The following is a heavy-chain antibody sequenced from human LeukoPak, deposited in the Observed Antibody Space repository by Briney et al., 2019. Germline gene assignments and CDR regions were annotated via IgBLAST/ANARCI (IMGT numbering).Heavy chain of an antibody. CDR3: ARDQYDSVWGSYRPYFDF. Sequence: GASVKVSCKASGYTFSSYGISWVRQAPGQGLEWMGSISPYTGDTKYAERLRDRVIMTTDTSTRTAYMELRSLTSDDTAVFYCARDQYDSVWGSYRPYFDFWGQGTLVTVSS. J-gene: IGHJ4*02. D-gene: IGHD3-16*02. CDR2: ISPYTGDT. V-gene: IGHV1-18*04. CDR1: GYTFSSYG.